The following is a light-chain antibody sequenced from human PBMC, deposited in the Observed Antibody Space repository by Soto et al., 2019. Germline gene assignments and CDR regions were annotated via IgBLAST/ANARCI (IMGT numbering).Light chain of an antibody. V-gene: IGKV4-1*01. CDR3: QQYYLTPFT. J-gene: IGKJ3*01. CDR2: WAS. CDR1: QNVLYSSNNKNF. Sequence: DNVMTQSPDSLAVSLGDRATINCRSSQNVLYSSNNKNFLAWYQQKPGQPPKLLFYWASTRQSGVPDRFSGSGSGTDFTLTISSLQAEDVAVYYCQQYYLTPFTFGPGTKVEIK.